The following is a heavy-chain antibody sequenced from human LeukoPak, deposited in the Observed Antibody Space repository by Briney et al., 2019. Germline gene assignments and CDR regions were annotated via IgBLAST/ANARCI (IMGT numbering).Heavy chain of an antibody. CDR1: GFTFDDYA. CDR2: ISWNSGSI. D-gene: IGHD6-6*01. J-gene: IGHJ4*02. V-gene: IGHV3-9*01. CDR3: AKVGHSSSYFDY. Sequence: PGGSLRLSCAASGFTFDDYAMHWVRQAPGKGLEWVSGISWNSGSIGYADSVKGRFTISRDNAKNSLYLQMSSLRAEDTALYYCAKVGHSSSYFDYWGQGTLVTVSS.